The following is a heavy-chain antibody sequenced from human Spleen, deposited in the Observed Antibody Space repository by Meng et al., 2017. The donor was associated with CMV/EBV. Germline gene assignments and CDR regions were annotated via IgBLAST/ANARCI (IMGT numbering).Heavy chain of an antibody. D-gene: IGHD6-13*01. J-gene: IGHJ6*02. CDR2: IIPILGIA. V-gene: IGHV1-69*10. CDR3: ARYSSSSQLKDYYYGMDV. CDR1: GGTFSSYA. Sequence: SVKVSCKASGGTFSSYAISWVRQAPGQGLEWMGGIIPILGIANYAQKFQGRVTITADKSTSTAYMELSSLRSEDTAVYYCARYSSSSQLKDYYYGMDVWGQGTTVTVSS.